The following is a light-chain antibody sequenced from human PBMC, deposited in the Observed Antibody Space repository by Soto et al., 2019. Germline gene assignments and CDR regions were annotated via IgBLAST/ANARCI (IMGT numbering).Light chain of an antibody. V-gene: IGKV1-5*03. CDR2: KTS. Sequence: DIQVTQSPSTLSASVGDTVTITCRASQSISSWLAWYQQKPGKAPKLLIYKTSGLESGVPSRFSGNGSGTEFTLTISSLQPDDFATYYCQQYQNAWTFGQGTRVEIK. J-gene: IGKJ1*01. CDR1: QSISSW. CDR3: QQYQNAWT.